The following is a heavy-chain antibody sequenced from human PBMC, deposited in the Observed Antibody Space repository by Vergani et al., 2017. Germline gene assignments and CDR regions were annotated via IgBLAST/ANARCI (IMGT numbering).Heavy chain of an antibody. D-gene: IGHD5-24*01. J-gene: IGHJ4*02. V-gene: IGHV3-49*03. CDR2: IRSKAYGGTT. CDR3: TRGSPDGYNYYFDY. Sequence: EVQLVESGGGLVQPGRSLRLSCTASGFTFGDYAMRWFRQAPGKGLEWGGFIRSKAYGGTTEYAASVKGRFTISRDDSKSIAYLQMNSLKTEDTAVYYCTRGSPDGYNYYFDYWGQGTLVTVSS. CDR1: GFTFGDYA.